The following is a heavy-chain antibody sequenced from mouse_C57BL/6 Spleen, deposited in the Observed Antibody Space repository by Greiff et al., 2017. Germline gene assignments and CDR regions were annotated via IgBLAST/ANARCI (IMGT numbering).Heavy chain of an antibody. CDR3: NYYGSSYYFDY. Sequence: QVQLKESGAELARPGASVKLSCKASGYTFTSYGISWVKQRTGQGLEWIGEIYPRSGNTYYNEKFKGKATLTADKSSSTAYMELRSLTSEDSAFYFCNYYGSSYYFDYWGQGTTLTVSS. CDR2: IYPRSGNT. V-gene: IGHV1-81*01. CDR1: GYTFTSYG. J-gene: IGHJ2*01. D-gene: IGHD1-1*01.